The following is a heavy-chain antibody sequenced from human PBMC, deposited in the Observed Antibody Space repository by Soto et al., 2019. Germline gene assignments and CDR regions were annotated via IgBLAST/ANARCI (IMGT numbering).Heavy chain of an antibody. D-gene: IGHD3-3*01. CDR2: IIPIFGTA. J-gene: IGHJ4*02. CDR1: GGTFSSYA. V-gene: IGHV1-69*13. Sequence: SVKXSCKASGGTFSSYAISWVRQAPGQGLEWMGGIIPIFGTANYAQKFQGRVTITADESTSTAYTELSSLRSEDTAVYYCARGYRITIFGVVIKAPYYFDYWGQGTLVTVSS. CDR3: ARGYRITIFGVVIKAPYYFDY.